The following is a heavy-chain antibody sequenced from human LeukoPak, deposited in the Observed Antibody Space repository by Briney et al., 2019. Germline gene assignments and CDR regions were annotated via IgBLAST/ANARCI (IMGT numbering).Heavy chain of an antibody. CDR3: AIQIRGVVY. J-gene: IGHJ4*02. CDR2: IYGGNGNT. Sequence: ASVKVSCKASGYAFTTNAIHWVRQAPGQRLEWMGWIYGGNGNTKYSQKFQGRVTITRDTSASTAYMELSSLRSEDTAMYYCAIQIRGVVYWGQGTLVTVSS. V-gene: IGHV1-3*01. D-gene: IGHD3-10*01. CDR1: GYAFTTNA.